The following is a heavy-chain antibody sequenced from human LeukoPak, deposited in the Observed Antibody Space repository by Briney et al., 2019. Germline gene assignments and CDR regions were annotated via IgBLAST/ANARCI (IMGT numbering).Heavy chain of an antibody. CDR1: GGSISSYY. J-gene: IGHJ4*02. D-gene: IGHD2-21*01. Sequence: SETLSLTCTVSGGSISSYYWSWIRQPPGKGLEWIGYIYYSGSTNYNPSLKSRVTMSVDTSKNQFSLKLSSVTAADTAVYYCARETSLHIFDSWGQGTLVTVSS. V-gene: IGHV4-59*12. CDR2: IYYSGST. CDR3: ARETSLHIFDS.